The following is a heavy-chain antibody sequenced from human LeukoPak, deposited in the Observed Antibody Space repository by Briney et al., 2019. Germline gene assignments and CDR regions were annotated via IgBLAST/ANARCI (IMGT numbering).Heavy chain of an antibody. CDR3: ARSKGVVGATYD. D-gene: IGHD1-26*01. Sequence: SETLSLTCTVSGGSISSGGYYWSWIRQHPGKGLEWIGYIYYSGSTYYNPSLKSRVTISVDTSKNQFSLKLSSVTAADTAVYYCARSKGVVGATYDWGQGTLVTVSS. V-gene: IGHV4-31*03. CDR2: IYYSGST. CDR1: GGSISSGGYY. J-gene: IGHJ4*02.